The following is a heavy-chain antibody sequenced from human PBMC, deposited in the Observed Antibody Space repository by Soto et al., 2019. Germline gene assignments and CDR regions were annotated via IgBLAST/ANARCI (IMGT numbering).Heavy chain of an antibody. Sequence: GGSLRLSCAASGFTFRGYGMHWVRQAPGKGLEWVAVISYDGNNKYYADSVKGRFTISRDNSKNTLYLQMNSLRAEDTAVYYCAKGGRGTYYYYYGMDVWGQGTTVTVSS. V-gene: IGHV3-30*18. CDR1: GFTFRGYG. CDR3: AKGGRGTYYYYYGMDV. D-gene: IGHD1-1*01. CDR2: ISYDGNNK. J-gene: IGHJ6*02.